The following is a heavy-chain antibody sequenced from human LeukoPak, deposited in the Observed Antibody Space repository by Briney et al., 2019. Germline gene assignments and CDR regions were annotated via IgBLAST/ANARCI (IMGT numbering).Heavy chain of an antibody. D-gene: IGHD3-22*01. CDR2: IYYSGST. J-gene: IGHJ4*02. CDR3: AIHPYDSSGYYSAAHFDY. CDR1: GGSVSSGSYY. V-gene: IGHV4-61*01. Sequence: PSETLSLTCTVSGGSVSSGSYYWSWIRQPPGKGLEWIGYIYYSGSTNYNPSLKSRVTISVDTSKNQFSLKLSSVTAADTAVYYCAIHPYDSSGYYSAAHFDYWGQGTLVTASS.